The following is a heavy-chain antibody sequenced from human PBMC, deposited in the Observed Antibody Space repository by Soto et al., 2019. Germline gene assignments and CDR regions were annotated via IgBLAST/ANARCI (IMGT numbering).Heavy chain of an antibody. CDR2: IYWDGEK. J-gene: IGHJ5*02. CDR1: GFSLSTTGVG. V-gene: IGHV2-5*02. CDR3: AHRPWYAFEP. D-gene: IGHD6-13*01. Sequence: QITLKASGPTLVKPTQTLTLTCTFAGFSLSTTGVGVGWIRQPPGKALEWLALIYWDGEKRYSPSLKSRLTIPKDTSKNQVVVTMTNMDPVDTATYYCAHRPWYAFEPWGQGILVTVSS.